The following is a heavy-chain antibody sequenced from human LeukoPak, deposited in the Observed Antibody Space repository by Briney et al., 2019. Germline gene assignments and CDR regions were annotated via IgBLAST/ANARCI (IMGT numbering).Heavy chain of an antibody. CDR2: ISADSGNT. J-gene: IGHJ3*02. D-gene: IGHD2-15*01. CDR3: ATAIVVVVASTAAFDI. V-gene: IGHV1-18*01. Sequence: ASVKVSCKASGYSFTSYGITWVRQAPGQGLEWMGWISADSGNTNYAQKFQGRVTMTTDTSTNTAYMELRSLTSDDTAVFYCATAIVVVVASTAAFDIWGQGTMVTVSS. CDR1: GYSFTSYG.